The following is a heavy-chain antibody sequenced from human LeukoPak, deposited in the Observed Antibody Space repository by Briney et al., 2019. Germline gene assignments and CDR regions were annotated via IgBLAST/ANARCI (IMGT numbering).Heavy chain of an antibody. J-gene: IGHJ4*02. CDR1: GTSFSGYY. Sequence: SETLSLTCAVHGTSFSGYYWSWIRQTPGKGLQWIGEIYHSGSSNYSPSLKSRVTISVDTSKNQFSLEFNSLTAADTAIYYCARGQYCDLIRCYSAGRNFDQWGQGTLVTVSS. CDR2: IYHSGSS. CDR3: ARGQYCDLIRCYSAGRNFDQ. D-gene: IGHD2-15*01. V-gene: IGHV4-34*01.